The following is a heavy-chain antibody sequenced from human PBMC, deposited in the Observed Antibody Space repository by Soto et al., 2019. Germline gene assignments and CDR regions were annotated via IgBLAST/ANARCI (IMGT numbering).Heavy chain of an antibody. J-gene: IGHJ1*01. CDR2: ISGSSGST. CDR1: GFTFSSYA. Sequence: GGSLRLSCAASGFTFSSYAMSWVRQAPGKGLKWVKAISGSSGSTYYSDSVKGRFTISRDNSKNTLYLQMNSLRAEDTAVYYCAKGGYDFWSGYYTYFQHWGQGTLVTVSS. CDR3: AKGGYDFWSGYYTYFQH. V-gene: IGHV3-23*01. D-gene: IGHD3-3*01.